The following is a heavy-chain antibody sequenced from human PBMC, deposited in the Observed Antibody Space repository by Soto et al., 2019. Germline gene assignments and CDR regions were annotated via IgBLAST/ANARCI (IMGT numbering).Heavy chain of an antibody. CDR3: ARDAGDSSGYYDHDAFDI. CDR2: INPSGGST. Sequence: QVQLVQSGAEVKKPGASVKVSCKASGYTFTSYYMPWVRQAPGQGLEWMGIINPSGGSTSYAQKFQGRVTMTRDTTTSTVYMELSSLRSEDTAVYYCARDAGDSSGYYDHDAFDIWGQGTMVTVSS. CDR1: GYTFTSYY. D-gene: IGHD3-22*01. V-gene: IGHV1-46*01. J-gene: IGHJ3*02.